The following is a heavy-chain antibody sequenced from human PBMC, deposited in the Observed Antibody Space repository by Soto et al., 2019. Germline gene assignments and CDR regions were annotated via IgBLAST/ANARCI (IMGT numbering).Heavy chain of an antibody. CDR3: ARSLAYTRTPFDV. CDR1: GFTFHNYD. Sequence: EVQLVDSGGGLVQPGGSLRLSCAASGFTFHNYDMYWVRQTTGKGLEWVSGIGTTDYTFYIDSVKGRFTISREEAKSSFYLEMNGLRAEDTAVYYCARSLAYTRTPFDVWGQGTTVTVSS. CDR2: IGTTDYT. D-gene: IGHD3-16*01. V-gene: IGHV3-13*01. J-gene: IGHJ6*02.